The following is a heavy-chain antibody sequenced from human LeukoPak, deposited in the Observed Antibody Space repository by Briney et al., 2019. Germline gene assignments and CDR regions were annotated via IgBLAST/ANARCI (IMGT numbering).Heavy chain of an antibody. V-gene: IGHV1-69*05. CDR2: SIPIFGTA. CDR1: GGTFSSYA. CDR3: ARRAVDTATAFDY. D-gene: IGHD5-18*01. Sequence: SVKVSCKASGGTFSSYAISWVRQAPGQGLEWMGGSIPIFGTANYAQKFQGRVTITTDESTSTAYMELSSLRSEDTAVYYCARRAVDTATAFDYWGQGTLVTVSS. J-gene: IGHJ4*02.